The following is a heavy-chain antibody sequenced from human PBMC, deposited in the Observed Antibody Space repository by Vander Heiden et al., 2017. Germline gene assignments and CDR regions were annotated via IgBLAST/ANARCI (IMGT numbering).Heavy chain of an antibody. Sequence: EVQLVESGGGLVHTGGSLRLSCTASGFTFTNYDMLWVRQVTGKGLECVSVIGSAGDTYYAGSVKGRFTISREKARRSVYPQMDSLRPGDAAVYYGARAGNTMTTLAMDVWGLGTTVTVSS. CDR3: ARAGNTMTTLAMDV. J-gene: IGHJ6*01. D-gene: IGHD4-17*01. V-gene: IGHV3-13*04. CDR2: IGSAGDT. CDR1: GFTFTNYD.